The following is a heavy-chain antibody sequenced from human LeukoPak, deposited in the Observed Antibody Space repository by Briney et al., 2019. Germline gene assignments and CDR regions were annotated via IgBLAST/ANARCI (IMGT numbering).Heavy chain of an antibody. CDR3: ARGGSSGWYEYGYYYYYYMDV. D-gene: IGHD6-19*01. V-gene: IGHV1-8*01. Sequence: ASVKVSCKASGHTFTSYDINWVRQATGQGLEWMGWMNPNSGNTGYAQKFQGRVTMTRNTSISTAYMELSSLRSEDTAVYYCARGGSSGWYEYGYYYYYYMDVWGKGTTVTISS. CDR2: MNPNSGNT. CDR1: GHTFTSYD. J-gene: IGHJ6*03.